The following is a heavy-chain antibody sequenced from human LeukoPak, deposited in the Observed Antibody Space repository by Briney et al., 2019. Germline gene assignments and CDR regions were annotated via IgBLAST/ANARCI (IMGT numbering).Heavy chain of an antibody. CDR1: GGSISSYY. CDR2: VYASGST. Sequence: SETLSLTCTVSGGSISSYYWSWIRQPAGKGLEWIGRVYASGSTVYNPSLKSRVTMSVDTSKNQFSLKLTSMTAADTAVYYCARADYGGRWNDVFDIWGQGTTVTASS. CDR3: ARADYGGRWNDVFDI. J-gene: IGHJ3*02. D-gene: IGHD4-23*01. V-gene: IGHV4-4*07.